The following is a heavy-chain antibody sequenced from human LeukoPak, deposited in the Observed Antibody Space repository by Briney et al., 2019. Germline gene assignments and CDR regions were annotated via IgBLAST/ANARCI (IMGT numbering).Heavy chain of an antibody. V-gene: IGHV4-59*01. Sequence: SETLSLTCTVSGGSISSYYWSWIRQPPGKGLEWIGYIYYGGSTNYNPSLKSRVTISVDTSKNQFSLKLSSVTAADTAVYYCARDKDSSSWYGDAFDIWGQGTMVTVSS. D-gene: IGHD6-13*01. CDR3: ARDKDSSSWYGDAFDI. CDR1: GGSISSYY. J-gene: IGHJ3*02. CDR2: IYYGGST.